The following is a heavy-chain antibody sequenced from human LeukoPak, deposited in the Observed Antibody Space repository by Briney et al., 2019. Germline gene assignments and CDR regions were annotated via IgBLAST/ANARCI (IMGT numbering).Heavy chain of an antibody. Sequence: GASVKVSCKASGYTFTSYYMHWVRQAPGQGLEWMGIINPSGGSTSYAQKFQGRVTMTRDMSTSTVYMELSRLRSDDTAVYYCARQRIAVAGTGWFDPWGQGTLVTVSS. CDR2: INPSGGST. V-gene: IGHV1-46*01. D-gene: IGHD6-19*01. J-gene: IGHJ5*02. CDR1: GYTFTSYY. CDR3: ARQRIAVAGTGWFDP.